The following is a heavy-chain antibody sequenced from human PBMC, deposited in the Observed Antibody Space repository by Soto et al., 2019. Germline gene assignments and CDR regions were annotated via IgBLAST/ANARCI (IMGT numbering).Heavy chain of an antibody. CDR2: ISGSGGST. CDR3: AKDLEYYYGSGNY. D-gene: IGHD3-10*01. V-gene: IGHV3-23*01. CDR1: GFTFSSYA. Sequence: GGSLRLSCAASGFTFSSYAMSWVRQAPGKGLEWVSAISGSGGSTYYADSVKGRSTISRDNSKNTLYLQMNSLRAEDTAVYYCAKDLEYYYGSGNYWGQGTLVTVSS. J-gene: IGHJ4*02.